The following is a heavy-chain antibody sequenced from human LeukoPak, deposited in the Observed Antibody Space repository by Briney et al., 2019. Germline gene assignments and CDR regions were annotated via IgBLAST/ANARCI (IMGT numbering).Heavy chain of an antibody. CDR1: GGTFSSYA. D-gene: IGHD3/OR15-3a*01. CDR2: IIPIFGTA. Sequence: ASVKVSCKASGGTFSSYAISWVRQAPGQGLEWMGGIIPIFGTANYAQKFQGRVTITADESTSTAYMELSSLRSEDTAVYYCARDTMDFNHLNWFDPWGQGTLVTVSS. V-gene: IGHV1-69*01. J-gene: IGHJ5*02. CDR3: ARDTMDFNHLNWFDP.